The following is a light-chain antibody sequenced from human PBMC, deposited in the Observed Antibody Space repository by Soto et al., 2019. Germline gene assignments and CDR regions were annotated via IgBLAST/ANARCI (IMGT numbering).Light chain of an antibody. V-gene: IGKV3D-20*02. CDR2: GAS. CDR3: QQRSNWQGAT. Sequence: VLAQSPVTLSVSPGDRATLSCRASQSVSSSYLAWYQQKPGQAPRLLIYGASSRATGIPDRFSGSGSGTDFTLTIIRLEPEDFAVYYCQQRSNWQGATFGGGTKVDIK. CDR1: QSVSSSY. J-gene: IGKJ4*01.